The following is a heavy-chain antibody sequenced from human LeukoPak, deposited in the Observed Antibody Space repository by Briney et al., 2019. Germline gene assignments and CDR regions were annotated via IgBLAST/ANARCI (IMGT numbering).Heavy chain of an antibody. CDR1: GFIFDNYG. D-gene: IGHD7-27*01. Sequence: GGSLRLSCAASGFIFDNYGMNWVRQALGKGLEWVSGINWNGGSTAYADSVKGRFTISRDNAKNSLFLQMNSLRAEDTALYYCASRTWGISTFDIWGQGTMVTVSS. J-gene: IGHJ3*02. V-gene: IGHV3-20*04. CDR3: ASRTWGISTFDI. CDR2: INWNGGST.